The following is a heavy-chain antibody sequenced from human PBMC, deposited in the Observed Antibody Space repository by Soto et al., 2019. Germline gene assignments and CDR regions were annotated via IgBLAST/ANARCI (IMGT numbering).Heavy chain of an antibody. Sequence: QVHLVQSGAEVKKPGASVKVSCKASGYTFTSYAIHWVRQAPGQRLEWMGWINAGNGNTKYSQKFQGRVTITRDTSESTAYMEPSSLGSEDTAVYYCARGPGGPDGPGDYWGQGTLVTVSS. CDR1: GYTFTSYA. V-gene: IGHV1-3*01. D-gene: IGHD2-15*01. CDR3: ARGPGGPDGPGDY. CDR2: INAGNGNT. J-gene: IGHJ4*02.